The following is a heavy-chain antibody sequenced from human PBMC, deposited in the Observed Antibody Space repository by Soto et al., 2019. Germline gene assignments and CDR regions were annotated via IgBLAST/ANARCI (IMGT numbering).Heavy chain of an antibody. J-gene: IGHJ6*01. CDR1: GFTFSSYG. Sequence: QVQLVESGGGVVQPGRSLRLSCAASGFTFSSYGMHWVRQAPGKGLEWVAVIWYDGSNKYYADSVKGRFTISRDNSKNTLYLQMNSLRAEDTSVYYCARIKMPFLEWLTGGYYYYYYGMDVW. V-gene: IGHV3-33*01. CDR2: IWYDGSNK. CDR3: ARIKMPFLEWLTGGYYYYYYGMDV. D-gene: IGHD3-3*01.